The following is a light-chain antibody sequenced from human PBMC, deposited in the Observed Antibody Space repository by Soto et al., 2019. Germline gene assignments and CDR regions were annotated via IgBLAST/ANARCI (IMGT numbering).Light chain of an antibody. V-gene: IGLV2-14*01. CDR2: EVN. CDR1: SSDVGDYKY. Sequence: QSVLTQPASVSGSPGQSITISCTGPSSDVGDYKYVSWYQQHPGTAPKLMIYEVNSRPSGVSYRFSGSKSGNTASLTISGLQAEDEADYYCSSYTSYSTYVFGTGTKLTVL. CDR3: SSYTSYSTYV. J-gene: IGLJ1*01.